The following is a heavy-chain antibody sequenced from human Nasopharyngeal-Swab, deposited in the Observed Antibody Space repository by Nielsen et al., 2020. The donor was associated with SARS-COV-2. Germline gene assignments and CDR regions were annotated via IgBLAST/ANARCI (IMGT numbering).Heavy chain of an antibody. CDR3: TTDYYFDY. Sequence: GAPLKISCAASGFVFSGSAIHWVRQASGKGLEWVGRIGDKAHNYATTYAASVKGRFAISRDDSKNTAFLQMDSLNTEDTALYYCTTDYYFDYWGQGTLVTVSS. D-gene: IGHD4/OR15-4a*01. V-gene: IGHV3-73*01. J-gene: IGHJ4*02. CDR2: IGDKAHNYAT. CDR1: GFVFSGSA.